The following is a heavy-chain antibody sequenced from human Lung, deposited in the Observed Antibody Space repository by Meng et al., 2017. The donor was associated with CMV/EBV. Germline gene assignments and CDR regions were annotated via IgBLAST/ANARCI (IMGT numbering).Heavy chain of an antibody. Sequence: SVXVSXXASGGTFSSYAISWVRQAPGQGLEWMGGIIPILGIANYAQKSQGRVTITADKSTSTAYMELSSLRSEDTAVYYCARFRVGGYSTDYWGQGTLVTVSS. CDR3: ARFRVGGYSTDY. CDR1: GGTFSSYA. D-gene: IGHD3-22*01. J-gene: IGHJ4*02. CDR2: IIPILGIA. V-gene: IGHV1-69*10.